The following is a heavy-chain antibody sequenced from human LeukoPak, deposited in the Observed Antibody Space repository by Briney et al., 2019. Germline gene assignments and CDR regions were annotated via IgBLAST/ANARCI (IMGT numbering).Heavy chain of an antibody. CDR1: GFMLNNYD. V-gene: IGHV1-24*01. J-gene: IGHJ4*02. CDR3: ATVSYDSSGYYYLGY. Sequence: GGSLTLSCAASGFMLNNYDMHWVRQAPGKGLEWMGGFDPEDGETIYAQKFQGRVTMTEDTSTDTAYMELSSLRSEDTAVYYCATVSYDSSGYYYLGYWGQGTLVTVSS. CDR2: FDPEDGET. D-gene: IGHD3-22*01.